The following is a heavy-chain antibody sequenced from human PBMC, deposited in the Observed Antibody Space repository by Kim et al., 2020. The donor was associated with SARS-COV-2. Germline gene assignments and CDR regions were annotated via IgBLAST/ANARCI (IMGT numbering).Heavy chain of an antibody. CDR1: GFTLSNAW. CDR2: IQSKSDGGTI. D-gene: IGHD3-22*01. Sequence: GGSLRLSCAASGFTLSNAWMSWVRRGPGKGPEWVGRIQSKSDGGTIHYAAPVKGRITISRDDLKNTLYMEMNSLETEDTAVYYCTTDYERWRPHWGPGTLVTVSS. CDR3: TTDYERWRPH. J-gene: IGHJ4*02. V-gene: IGHV3-15*01.